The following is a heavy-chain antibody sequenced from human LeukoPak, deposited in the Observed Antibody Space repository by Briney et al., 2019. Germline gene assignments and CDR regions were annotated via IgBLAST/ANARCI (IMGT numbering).Heavy chain of an antibody. D-gene: IGHD3-22*01. J-gene: IGHJ4*02. Sequence: GGSLRLSCAASGFTFSTYAMHWVRQAPGKGLEWVAAISYDGSNKNYADSVKGRFTISRDNSKSTMYLQMNSLRAEDTAVYYCATSPTYYYDSSGYYPYYWGQGTLVTVSS. CDR1: GFTFSTYA. CDR2: ISYDGSNK. CDR3: ATSPTYYYDSSGYYPYY. V-gene: IGHV3-30*04.